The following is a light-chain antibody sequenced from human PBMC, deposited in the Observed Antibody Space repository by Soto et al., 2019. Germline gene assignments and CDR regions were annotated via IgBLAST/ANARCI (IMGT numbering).Light chain of an antibody. Sequence: QSVLTQPPSASGTPGQRVTISCSGSSSNFGSNTVNWYQQLPGTAPKLLIYSDNQRPSGVPDRFSVSKSGTSVSLAISGLQSDDEADYYCAAWDDSLNGLVFGGGTKVTVL. J-gene: IGLJ2*01. V-gene: IGLV1-44*01. CDR2: SDN. CDR1: SSNFGSNT. CDR3: AAWDDSLNGLV.